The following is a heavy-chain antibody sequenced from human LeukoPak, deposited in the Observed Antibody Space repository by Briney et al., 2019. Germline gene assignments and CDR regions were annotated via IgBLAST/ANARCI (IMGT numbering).Heavy chain of an antibody. CDR3: ARDRSGPYFDI. D-gene: IGHD3-10*01. CDR2: IYYSGST. CDR1: GGSISSYY. J-gene: IGHJ3*02. Sequence: SETLSLTCTVSGGSISSYYWSWIRQPPGKGLEWIGYIYYSGSTNYNPSLKSRVTISVDTSKNQFSLKLSSVTAADTAVYYCARDRSGPYFDIWGQGTMVTVSS. V-gene: IGHV4-59*01.